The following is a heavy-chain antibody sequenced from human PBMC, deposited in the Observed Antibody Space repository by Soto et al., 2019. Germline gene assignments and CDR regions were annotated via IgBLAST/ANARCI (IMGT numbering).Heavy chain of an antibody. CDR1: GFTFSSYS. CDR3: AKNLQIFGVVSALDY. CDR2: ISSSSTYI. Sequence: GGSLRLSCAASGFTFSSYSMNWVRQAPGKGLEWVSSISSSSTYIYYADSVKGRFTISRDNSKNTLYLQMNNLRTEDTAMYYCAKNLQIFGVVSALDYWGQGTLVTVSS. D-gene: IGHD3-3*01. J-gene: IGHJ4*02. V-gene: IGHV3-21*01.